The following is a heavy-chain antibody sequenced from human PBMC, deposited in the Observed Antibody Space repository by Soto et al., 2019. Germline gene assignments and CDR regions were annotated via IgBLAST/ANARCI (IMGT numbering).Heavy chain of an antibody. CDR1: GFTFNSYW. CDR2: IDTDGTYT. D-gene: IGHD3-16*01. J-gene: IGHJ4*02. Sequence: GGSLRLSCAASGFTFNSYWMHWVRQVPGKGLVWVSRIDTDGTYTSYADSVKGRFTISRDNAKNTLYLQMNSLRGEDTAIYYSVRDTFGPRDYWGQGTPVTVSS. V-gene: IGHV3-74*01. CDR3: VRDTFGPRDY.